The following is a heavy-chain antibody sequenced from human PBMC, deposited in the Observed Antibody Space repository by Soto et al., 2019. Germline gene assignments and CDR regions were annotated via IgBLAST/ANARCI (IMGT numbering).Heavy chain of an antibody. CDR1: GFTLSGVD. CDR2: MSYDGRNQ. Sequence: QVQLVESGGGVVQPGTSLRLSCSASGFTLSGVDMHWVRQAPGKGLEWVAVMSYDGRNQYYADYVKGRFTVSRDSSKSTLYLQMNSLRTEAAAVYYCAKGGWYTSSSRSDCWGQGTLVTVSS. D-gene: IGHD6-6*01. V-gene: IGHV3-30*18. J-gene: IGHJ4*02. CDR3: AKGGWYTSSSRSDC.